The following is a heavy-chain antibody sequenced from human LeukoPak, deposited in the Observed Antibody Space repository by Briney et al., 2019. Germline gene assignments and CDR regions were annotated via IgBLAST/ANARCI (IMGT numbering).Heavy chain of an antibody. J-gene: IGHJ5*02. CDR2: INHSGST. Sequence: ASETLSLTCTVSGGSISSSSYYWGWIRQPPGKGLEWIGEINHSGSTNYNPSLKSRVTISVDTSKNQFSLKLSSVTAADTAVYYCARRDIVVVPAAYGGRGYNWFDPWGQGTLVTVSS. D-gene: IGHD2-2*01. CDR3: ARRDIVVVPAAYGGRGYNWFDP. CDR1: GGSISSSSYY. V-gene: IGHV4-39*07.